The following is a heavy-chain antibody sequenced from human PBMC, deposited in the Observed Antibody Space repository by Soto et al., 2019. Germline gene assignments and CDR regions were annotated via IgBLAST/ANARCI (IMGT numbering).Heavy chain of an antibody. V-gene: IGHV1-18*01. CDR1: GYTFRNFG. J-gene: IGHJ4*02. CDR3: ARENSYFDY. CDR2: ISDYNANA. Sequence: QIQLLQSGAEVKKPGASVKVTCKASGYTFRNFGISWVRQAPGQGLEWMGWISDYNANANYAQKFQGRLTMTADTSTSTAYMELRSLRSDDTAVYSCARENSYFDYWGQGTLVTVSS.